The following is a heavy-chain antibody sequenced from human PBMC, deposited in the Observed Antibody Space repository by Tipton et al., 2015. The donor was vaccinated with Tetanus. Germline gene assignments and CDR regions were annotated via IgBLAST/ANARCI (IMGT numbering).Heavy chain of an antibody. CDR1: GFTFSSFA. CDR3: TRDLDWTLDV. V-gene: IGHV3-21*01. Sequence: SLRLSCAASGFTFSSFAMNWFRQAPGRRLEWVASVSSGSTYTKFPDSLRGRFTISRDDAKNSVHLQVNSLRAEDTAVYYCTRDLDWTLDVWGQGTTVTVAS. CDR2: VSSGSTYT. D-gene: IGHD1-1*01. J-gene: IGHJ6*02.